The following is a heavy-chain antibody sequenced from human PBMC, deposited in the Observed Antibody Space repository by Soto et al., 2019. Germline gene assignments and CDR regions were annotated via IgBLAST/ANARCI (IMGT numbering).Heavy chain of an antibody. V-gene: IGHV1-8*02. CDR2: MNANSGNT. J-gene: IGHJ4*01. CDR3: ARDSKGTSIASAY. CDR1: GYTFTSYD. Sequence: QVQLVQSGAEVKKPGASVKVSCMASGYTFTSYDISWVRQATGQGLEWMGWMNANSGNTGYAQKLQGRVTMTVNTSRSTAYVEVSSLRVEDTAVYYGARDSKGTSIASAYWGQGTLVTVSS. D-gene: IGHD2-15*01.